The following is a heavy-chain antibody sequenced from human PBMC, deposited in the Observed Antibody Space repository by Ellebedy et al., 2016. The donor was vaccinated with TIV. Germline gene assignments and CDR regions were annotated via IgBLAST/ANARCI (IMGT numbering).Heavy chain of an antibody. V-gene: IGHV1-46*01. CDR3: ATGDPGFDY. CDR2: INPSGGST. CDR1: GYTFTSYG. J-gene: IGHJ4*02. D-gene: IGHD5-24*01. Sequence: AASVKVSCKASGYTFTSYGISWVRQAPGQGLEWMGIINPSGGSTSYPQKFQGRVTMTRDTSTSRVYMELSSLGSEDTAVYYCATGDPGFDYWGQGTLVTVSS.